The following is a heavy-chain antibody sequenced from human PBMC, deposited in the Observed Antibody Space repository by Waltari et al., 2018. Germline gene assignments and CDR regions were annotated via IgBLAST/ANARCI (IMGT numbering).Heavy chain of an antibody. Sequence: QVQLVQSGAEVKKPGASVNVSCKTCGYTFPGTDIFWVRQAPGQGLEWMGWINPTSGGTRIAQKFQGRVTMTRDTSTTTAYLEVSELKSDDTAVYYCARGEPLAGRKIPFDSWGQGTLVTVSS. CDR2: INPTSGGT. V-gene: IGHV1-2*02. CDR1: GYTFPGTD. J-gene: IGHJ4*02. D-gene: IGHD6-19*01. CDR3: ARGEPLAGRKIPFDS.